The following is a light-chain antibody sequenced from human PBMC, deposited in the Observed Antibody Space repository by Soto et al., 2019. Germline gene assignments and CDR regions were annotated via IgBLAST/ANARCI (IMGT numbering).Light chain of an antibody. J-gene: IGKJ1*01. CDR2: DVS. Sequence: IQMTQSPSTLSASILYRVTITCLASQSISSWLAWYQQKPGRAPNLLIYDVSSLESGVPSRFSGSGSGTQFTLTISSLQPDDFATYYCQQYDSYPQTFGQGTKVDIK. CDR3: QQYDSYPQT. CDR1: QSISSW. V-gene: IGKV1-5*01.